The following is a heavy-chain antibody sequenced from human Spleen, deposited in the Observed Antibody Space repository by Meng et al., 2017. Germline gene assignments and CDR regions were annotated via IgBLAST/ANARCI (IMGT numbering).Heavy chain of an antibody. CDR2: IYYTGTT. Sequence: QVHLRESGPRLVKPSETLSLTCTVSGGSISSFYWSWIRQPPGKGLEWIGYIYYTGTTHYSPSLTSRLTISVDTSKNHLSLRLTSVTAADTAVYYCVRLRSSSWIYYFDYWGQGTLVTVSS. J-gene: IGHJ4*02. V-gene: IGHV4-59*01. CDR3: VRLRSSSWIYYFDY. CDR1: GGSISSFY. D-gene: IGHD6-13*01.